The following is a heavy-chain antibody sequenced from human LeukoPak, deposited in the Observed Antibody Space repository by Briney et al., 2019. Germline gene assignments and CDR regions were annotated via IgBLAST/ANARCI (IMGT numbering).Heavy chain of an antibody. CDR2: ISSSSSYI. Sequence: PGGSLRLSCAASGFTFSSYSMNWVRQAPGKGLEWVSSISSSSSYIYYADSVKGRFTISRDNSKNTLYLQTNNLRAEDTAVYYCAKVGSSWKDYFDYWGQGTLVTVSS. CDR3: AKVGSSWKDYFDY. V-gene: IGHV3-21*04. J-gene: IGHJ4*02. D-gene: IGHD6-13*01. CDR1: GFTFSSYS.